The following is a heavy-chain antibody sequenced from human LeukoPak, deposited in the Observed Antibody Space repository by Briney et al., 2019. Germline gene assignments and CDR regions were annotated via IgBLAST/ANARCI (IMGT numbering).Heavy chain of an antibody. CDR2: IHYSGST. V-gene: IGHV4-59*01. Sequence: SETLSLTCTVSGGSISSYYWSWIRQPPGKGLEWIGYIHYSGSTNYNPSLKSRVTISVDTSKNQFSLKLSSVTAADTAVYYCARDRELGYCSGGSCYSSAGWFDPWGQGTLVTVSS. CDR1: GGSISSYY. CDR3: ARDRELGYCSGGSCYSSAGWFDP. D-gene: IGHD2-15*01. J-gene: IGHJ5*02.